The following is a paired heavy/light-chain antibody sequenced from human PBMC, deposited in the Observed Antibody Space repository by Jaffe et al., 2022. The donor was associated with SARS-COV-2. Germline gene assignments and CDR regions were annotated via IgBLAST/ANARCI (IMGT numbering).Heavy chain of an antibody. CDR1: GFTFNNYA. D-gene: IGHD2-2*01. Sequence: EVQLSESGGGLVQPGGSLRLSCAASGFTFNNYAMRWVRQAPGKGLEWVSAISGSGDNTFYADSVKGRFTISRDNSKNMVYLQMNGLRAEDTAVYYCAKDSAPCTSSNCYEKGHDYWGQGTLVTVSS. CDR2: ISGSGDNT. J-gene: IGHJ4*02. CDR3: AKDSAPCTSSNCYEKGHDY. V-gene: IGHV3-23*01.
Light chain of an antibody. V-gene: IGKV1-39*01. CDR1: QSIIYY. CDR3: QQSYTSPPT. CDR2: AAS. Sequence: DIQMTQSPSSLSASVGDRVTITCRASQSIIYYLNWYQQKPGKAPKLLINAASSLQSGVPSRFSGSGSGTDFTLTITSLQPEDLATYYCQQSYTSPPTFGGGTKVEIK. J-gene: IGKJ4*01.